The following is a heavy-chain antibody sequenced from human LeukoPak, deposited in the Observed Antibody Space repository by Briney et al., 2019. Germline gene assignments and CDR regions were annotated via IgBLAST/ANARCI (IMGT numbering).Heavy chain of an antibody. D-gene: IGHD5-18*01. V-gene: IGHV4-38-2*01. CDR3: TRYNYGHYYFDY. CDR2: IYQSGGT. J-gene: IGHJ4*02. Sequence: PSETLSLTCAVSGYSISSGYHWGWIRQPPGKELEWIGSIYQSGGTFYNPSLKSQVTFSVDTSKNQFSLKLSSVTAADTAVYYCTRYNYGHYYFDYWGQGTLVTVSS. CDR1: GYSISSGYH.